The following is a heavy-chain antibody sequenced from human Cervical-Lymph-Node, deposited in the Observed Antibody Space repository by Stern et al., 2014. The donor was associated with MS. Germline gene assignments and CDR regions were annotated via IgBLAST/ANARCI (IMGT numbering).Heavy chain of an antibody. V-gene: IGHV4-59*01. Sequence: QVQLVESGPGLVKPSETLSLTCTVSGGSIRSFYWSWIRQPPGKGLEWIGDMYYSGSTNYNPSLKRRVTISMDTSKNQFSLKLTSVTAADTAIYYCARDLATVGWFDPWGQGTLVTVSS. D-gene: IGHD4-23*01. CDR2: MYYSGST. CDR3: ARDLATVGWFDP. J-gene: IGHJ5*02. CDR1: GGSIRSFY.